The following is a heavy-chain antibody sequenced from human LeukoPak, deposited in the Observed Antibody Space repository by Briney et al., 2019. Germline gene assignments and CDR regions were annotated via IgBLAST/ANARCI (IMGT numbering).Heavy chain of an antibody. CDR2: INPHSGGT. CDR3: ARVIAAAGTRLNNWFDP. Sequence: GASVKVSCKASGYTFTGYYIHWVRQAPGQGLEWMGWINPHSGGTNYAQKLQGRVTMTTDTSTSTAYMELRSLRSDDTAVYYCARVIAAAGTRLNNWFDPWGQGTLVTVSS. V-gene: IGHV1-2*02. J-gene: IGHJ5*02. D-gene: IGHD6-13*01. CDR1: GYTFTGYY.